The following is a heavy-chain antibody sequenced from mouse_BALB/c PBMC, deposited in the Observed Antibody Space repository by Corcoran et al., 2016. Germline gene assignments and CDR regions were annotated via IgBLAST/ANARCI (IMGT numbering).Heavy chain of an antibody. V-gene: IGHV14-3*02. CDR1: GFNIKDTY. D-gene: IGHD2-2*01. CDR3: ARGGGYPAWFAY. CDR2: IDPANGNT. J-gene: IGHJ3*01. Sequence: EVQLQQSGAELVKPGASVKLSCTASGFNIKDTYMHWVKQRPAQGLEWIGRIDPANGNTKYDPKFQGKATITADTSSNTAYLQLSSLTSEDTAVYYCARGGGYPAWFAYWGQGTLVTVSA.